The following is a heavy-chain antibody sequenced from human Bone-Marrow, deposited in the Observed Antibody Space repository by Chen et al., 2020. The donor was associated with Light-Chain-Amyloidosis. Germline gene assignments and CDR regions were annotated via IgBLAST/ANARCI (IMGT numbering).Heavy chain of an antibody. CDR2: IIPIFGTA. CDR3: ARGAYCSGGSCYSYYYYGMDV. V-gene: IGHV1-69*01. D-gene: IGHD2-15*01. CDR1: GGTFSSYA. J-gene: IGHJ6*02. Sequence: QVQLVQSGAEVKKPGSSVKVSCKASGGTFSSYALSWLRQAPGQGLEWMGGIIPIFGTANYAQKFQGRVTITADESTSTAYMELSSLRSEDTAVYYCARGAYCSGGSCYSYYYYGMDVWGQGTTVTVSS.